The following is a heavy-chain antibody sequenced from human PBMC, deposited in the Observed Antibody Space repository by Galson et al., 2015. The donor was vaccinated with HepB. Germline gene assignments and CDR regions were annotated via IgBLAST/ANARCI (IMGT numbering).Heavy chain of an antibody. V-gene: IGHV3-66*02. CDR1: GFTVSSNY. D-gene: IGHD6-19*01. J-gene: IGHJ4*02. CDR2: IYSGGST. CDR3: AREYSSGLYSLDY. Sequence: SLRLSCAASGFTVSSNYMSWVRQAPGKGLEWVSVIYSGGSTYYADSVKGRFTISRDNSKNTLYLQMNSLRAEDTAVYYCAREYSSGLYSLDYWGQGTLVTVSS.